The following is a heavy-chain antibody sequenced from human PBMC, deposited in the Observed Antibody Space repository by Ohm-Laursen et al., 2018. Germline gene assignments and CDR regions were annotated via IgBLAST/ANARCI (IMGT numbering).Heavy chain of an antibody. V-gene: IGHV3-11*01. D-gene: IGHD1-14*01. CDR2: IRRDSKTI. CDR1: GFSFSDYD. Sequence: SLSLSCTASGFSFSDYDMSWIRQAPGKGPEWISYIRRDSKTIDYVDSVKGRFTIARDNAKNSLYLQMNSLRAEDTAMYYCARGGQRYFIYWGQGTLVAVSS. J-gene: IGHJ4*02. CDR3: ARGGQRYFIY.